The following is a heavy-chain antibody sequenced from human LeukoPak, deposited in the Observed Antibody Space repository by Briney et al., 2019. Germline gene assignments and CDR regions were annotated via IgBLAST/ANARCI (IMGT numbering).Heavy chain of an antibody. J-gene: IGHJ4*02. V-gene: IGHV5-51*01. CDR1: GYSFTTHW. Sequence: GESLKISCKGSGYSFTTHWIGWVRQMPGKGLEWMGIIYPGDSDTKYSPSFQGHVTFSVAKSITTAYLQWSSLKASDTAMYYCARLQYSTKWCFDYWGQGTLVTVSS. CDR2: IYPGDSDT. D-gene: IGHD2-15*01. CDR3: ARLQYSTKWCFDY.